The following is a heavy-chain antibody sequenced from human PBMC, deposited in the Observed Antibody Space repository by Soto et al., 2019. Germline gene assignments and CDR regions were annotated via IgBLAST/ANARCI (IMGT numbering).Heavy chain of an antibody. CDR2: IYYSGST. D-gene: IGHD4-17*01. Sequence: SETLSLTCTVSGGSVISGSYYCSCIRQPPGKGLEWIGYIYYSGSTNYNPSLKSRVTISVDTSKNQFSLKLSSVTAADTAVYYCARDRDGDYNWFDPWGQGTLVTVSS. J-gene: IGHJ5*02. V-gene: IGHV4-61*01. CDR3: ARDRDGDYNWFDP. CDR1: GGSVISGSYY.